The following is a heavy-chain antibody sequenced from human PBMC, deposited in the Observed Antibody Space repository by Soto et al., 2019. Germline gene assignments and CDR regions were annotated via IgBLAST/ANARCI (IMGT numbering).Heavy chain of an antibody. CDR2: IYPGDSDT. CDR3: ERNISNLRYYYYAMEV. Sequence: GESLKISCKGSGYTSTDYWIGWVRQLPGKGLEWMGIIYPGDSDTRYSPSFQGHVTITVDKSTSTAYLQWNTLKASDTAMYYCERNISNLRYYYYAMEVWGKGSTV. V-gene: IGHV5-51*01. CDR1: GYTSTDYW. J-gene: IGHJ6*01. D-gene: IGHD3-3*01.